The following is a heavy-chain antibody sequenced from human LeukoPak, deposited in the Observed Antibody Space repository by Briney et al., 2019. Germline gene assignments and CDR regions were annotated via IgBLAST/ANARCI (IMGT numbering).Heavy chain of an antibody. CDR3: ARDRSQGAPSGWYEPGSNYYYMDV. V-gene: IGHV4-34*01. CDR1: GFTFSNAW. J-gene: IGHJ6*03. CDR2: INHSGST. D-gene: IGHD6-19*01. Sequence: GSLRLSCATSGFTFSNAWMSWVRQPPGKGLEWIGEINHSGSTNYNPSLKSRVTISVDTSKNQFSLKLSSVTAADTAVYYCARDRSQGAPSGWYEPGSNYYYMDVWGKGTTVTISS.